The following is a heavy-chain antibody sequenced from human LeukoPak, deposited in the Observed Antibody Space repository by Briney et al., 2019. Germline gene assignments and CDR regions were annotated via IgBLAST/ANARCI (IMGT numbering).Heavy chain of an antibody. V-gene: IGHV3-30*18. CDR3: AKDSSRWAFDS. Sequence: GRSLGLSCTASGVTLSSYGTHWVRQAPGKGLEWVAVTSYDGSNEYYADSMKGRFTVSRDSSKNTLYLQMNGLRTEDTAVYYCAKDSSRWAFDSWGQGTLVTVSS. J-gene: IGHJ4*02. CDR2: TSYDGSNE. D-gene: IGHD6-13*01. CDR1: GVTLSSYG.